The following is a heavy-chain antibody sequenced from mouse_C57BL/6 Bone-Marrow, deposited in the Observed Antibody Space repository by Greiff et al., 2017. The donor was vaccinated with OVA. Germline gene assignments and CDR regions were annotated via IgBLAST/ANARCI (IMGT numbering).Heavy chain of an antibody. CDR3: RTGGYYYFDY. V-gene: IGHV14-4*01. CDR1: GFNIKDDY. J-gene: IGHJ2*01. CDR2: IDPENGDT. D-gene: IGHD2-3*01. Sequence: DVKLQESGAELVRPGASVKLSCTASGFNIKDDYMHWVKQRPEQGLEWIGWIDPENGDTEYASKFQGKATITADTSSNTAYLQLSSLTSEDTAVYYCRTGGYYYFDYWGQGTTLTVSS.